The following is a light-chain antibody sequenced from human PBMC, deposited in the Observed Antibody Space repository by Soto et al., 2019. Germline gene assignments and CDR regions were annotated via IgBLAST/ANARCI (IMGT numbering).Light chain of an antibody. Sequence: QSVLSQPPSTSGTPGQGVTISCSGSSSNIGSNFVNWYQQVPGTAPKLIIYGNNKRPSGVPDRFSGSKSGTSASLASSGLRSEDEADYYCAAWDDRLKGYVFGTGTKVTV. J-gene: IGLJ1*01. CDR3: AAWDDRLKGYV. CDR2: GNN. CDR1: SSNIGSNF. V-gene: IGLV1-44*01.